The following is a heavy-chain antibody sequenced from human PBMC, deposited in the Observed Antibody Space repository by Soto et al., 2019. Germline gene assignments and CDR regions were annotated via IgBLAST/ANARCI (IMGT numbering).Heavy chain of an antibody. CDR3: ARGQEVGAHFFDS. V-gene: IGHV3-13*01. CDR1: GFTFRGFD. Sequence: GGSLRLSWEASGFTFRGFDMHWVRQPTGKGLEWVSTIGTAGYTYYAVSVKGRFTISRDTAKNSLSLQMNSLRAGDTALYFCARGQEVGAHFFDSWGQGTQVTVSS. D-gene: IGHD2-15*01. CDR2: IGTAGYT. J-gene: IGHJ4*02.